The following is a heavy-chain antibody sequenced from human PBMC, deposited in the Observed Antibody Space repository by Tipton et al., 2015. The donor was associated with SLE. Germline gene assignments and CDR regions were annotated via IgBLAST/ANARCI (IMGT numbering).Heavy chain of an antibody. D-gene: IGHD3-3*01. CDR3: ARSHRITIFGVVTPDAFDI. J-gene: IGHJ3*02. CDR2: INHSGST. V-gene: IGHV4-34*01. CDR1: GGSFSGYY. Sequence: TLSLTCAVYGGSFSGYYWSWIRQPPGKGLEWIGEINHSGSTNYNPSLKSRVTISVDTSKNQFSLKLSSVTAADTAVYYCARSHRITIFGVVTPDAFDIWGQGTMVTVSS.